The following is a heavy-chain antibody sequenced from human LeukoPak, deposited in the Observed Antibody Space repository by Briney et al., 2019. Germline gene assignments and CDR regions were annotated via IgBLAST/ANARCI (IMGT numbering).Heavy chain of an antibody. CDR2: IPYDGSNK. J-gene: IGHJ3*02. Sequence: GGSLRLSCAASGFTFSSYAMHWVRQAPGKGLEWVAVIPYDGSNKYYADSVKGRFTISRDNSKNTLYLQMNSLRAEGTAVYYCARGDSSGWYAFDIWGQGTMVTVSS. CDR3: ARGDSSGWYAFDI. D-gene: IGHD6-19*01. V-gene: IGHV3-30-3*01. CDR1: GFTFSSYA.